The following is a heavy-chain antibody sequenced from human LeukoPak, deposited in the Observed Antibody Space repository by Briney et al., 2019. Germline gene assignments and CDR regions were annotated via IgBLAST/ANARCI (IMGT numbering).Heavy chain of an antibody. CDR3: ARPRYFNEGSGHTDI. D-gene: IGHD3-22*01. CDR2: IYYSGST. J-gene: IGHJ3*02. Sequence: PSETLSLTCTVSGGSIRSSSSYWGWIRQPPGKGLEWIGSIYYSGSTYYNPSLKSRVTISVDTSKNQFSLKLSSVTAADTAVYYCARPRYFNEGSGHTDIWGQGTMVTVSS. V-gene: IGHV4-39*07. CDR1: GGSIRSSSSY.